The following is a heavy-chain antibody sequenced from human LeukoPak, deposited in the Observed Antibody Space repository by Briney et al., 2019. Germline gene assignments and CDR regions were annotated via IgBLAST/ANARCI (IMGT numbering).Heavy chain of an antibody. V-gene: IGHV4-59*12. J-gene: IGHJ4*02. CDR1: GGSISSYY. CDR2: IYYSGST. D-gene: IGHD3-10*01. Sequence: SETLSLTCTVSGGSISSYYWSWIRQPPGKGLEWIGYIYYSGSTNYNPSLKSRVTISVDTSKNQFSLKLSSVTAADTAVYYCARGGGVRGHYFDYWGQGTLVAVSS. CDR3: ARGGGVRGHYFDY.